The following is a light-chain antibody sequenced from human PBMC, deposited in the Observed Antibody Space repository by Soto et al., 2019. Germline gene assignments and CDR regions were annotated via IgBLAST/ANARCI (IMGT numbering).Light chain of an antibody. Sequence: DIQMTQSPSSLSASVGDRVTITCRASQGISTYLAWYQQKPGKVPKLLIYAASTLQSGVQSRFSGSGSGTDFTLTISSLQPEDVATYYCQKYNSAPLLFGGGTKVEIK. J-gene: IGKJ4*01. CDR2: AAS. CDR1: QGISTY. CDR3: QKYNSAPLL. V-gene: IGKV1-27*01.